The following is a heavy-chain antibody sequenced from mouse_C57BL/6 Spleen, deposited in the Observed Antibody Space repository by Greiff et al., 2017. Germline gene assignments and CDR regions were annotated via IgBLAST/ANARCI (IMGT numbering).Heavy chain of an antibody. Sequence: VQLQQSGAELVMPGASVKLSCKASGYTFTSYWMHWVKQRPGQGLEWIGEFDPSDSYPNSNQKFKGQSTLTVDKSSSPAYMQLSSRTSEDSAFYYCARVGDDPHYYAMDYWGQGTSVTVSS. CDR3: ARVGDDPHYYAMDY. J-gene: IGHJ4*01. CDR1: GYTFTSYW. D-gene: IGHD2-13*01. CDR2: FDPSDSYP. V-gene: IGHV1-69*01.